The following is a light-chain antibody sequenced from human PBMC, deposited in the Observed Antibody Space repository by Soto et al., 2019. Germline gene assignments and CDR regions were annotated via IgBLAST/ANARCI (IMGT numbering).Light chain of an antibody. Sequence: EIVITQSPSTLSVSPGERATLSCRASQSVISSYLAWYQQKPGQATRLLIYNASSRATGIPDRFSGSGSGKDFTITISSLEPEDFAVYYCQQYGSSGTFGQGTKVDI. J-gene: IGKJ1*01. V-gene: IGKV3-20*01. CDR1: QSVISSY. CDR2: NAS. CDR3: QQYGSSGT.